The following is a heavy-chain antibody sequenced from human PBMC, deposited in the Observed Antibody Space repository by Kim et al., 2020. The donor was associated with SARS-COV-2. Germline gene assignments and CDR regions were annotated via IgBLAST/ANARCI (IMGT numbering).Heavy chain of an antibody. D-gene: IGHD4-17*01. Sequence: GGSLRLSCAASGFTFSSYWMSWVRQAPGKGLEWVANIKQDGSEKYYVDSVKGRFTISRDNAKNSLYLQMNSLRAEDTAVYYCARGAVTTIQRFDYWGQGTLVTVSS. V-gene: IGHV3-7*03. J-gene: IGHJ4*02. CDR1: GFTFSSYW. CDR2: IKQDGSEK. CDR3: ARGAVTTIQRFDY.